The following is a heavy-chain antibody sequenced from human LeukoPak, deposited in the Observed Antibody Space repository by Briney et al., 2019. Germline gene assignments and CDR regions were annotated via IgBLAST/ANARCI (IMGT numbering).Heavy chain of an antibody. V-gene: IGHV3-33*03. Sequence: GGSLRLSCAVSGFTFSSYGMHWVRQAPGKGLEWVAVISYDGSNKEYGHSVKGRFSISRDNSKNRLYLQMNSLRAEDTAVYYCAKAPVTTCSGAYCYPFDYWGQGTLVTVSS. CDR2: ISYDGSNK. D-gene: IGHD2-15*01. CDR3: AKAPVTTCSGAYCYPFDY. J-gene: IGHJ4*02. CDR1: GFTFSSYG.